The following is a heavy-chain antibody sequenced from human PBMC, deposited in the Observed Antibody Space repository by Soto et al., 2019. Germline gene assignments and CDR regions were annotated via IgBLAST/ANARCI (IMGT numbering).Heavy chain of an antibody. D-gene: IGHD6-19*01. J-gene: IGHJ4*02. CDR3: ALQPLSSWVADGIH. Sequence: EVQLLESGGGLVQPGGSLRLSCAGSGFTFSTYAMSWVRQAPGEGLEWVSAISAGGLTAYYADSVKGRFAISRDNSKNTLYLQLNARGAEDTAVHYGALQPLSSWVADGIHWGQGPLATVSS. CDR1: GFTFSTYA. CDR2: ISAGGLTA. V-gene: IGHV3-23*01.